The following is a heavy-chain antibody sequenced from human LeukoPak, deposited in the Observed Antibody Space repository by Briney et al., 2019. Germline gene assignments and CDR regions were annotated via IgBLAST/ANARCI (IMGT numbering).Heavy chain of an antibody. V-gene: IGHV3-21*01. D-gene: IGHD3-22*01. CDR3: ARDYFDSSDYAKTYYYYYMGV. CDR2: IYNTNSYI. J-gene: IGHJ6*03. CDR1: GFTFSKYG. Sequence: KPGGSLTLSCAASGFTFSKYGMHCAPHAPGKGLECVAPIYNTNSYIYSTHSVKARFPISRHTAKNSLFLNMNSLRPGHTAIYFLARDYFDSSDYAKTYYYYYMGVWGKGTTVTVSS.